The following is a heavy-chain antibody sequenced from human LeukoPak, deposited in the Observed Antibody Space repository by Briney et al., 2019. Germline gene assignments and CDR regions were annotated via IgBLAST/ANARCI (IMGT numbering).Heavy chain of an antibody. J-gene: IGHJ5*02. V-gene: IGHV3-23*01. Sequence: VGSLRLSCAASGFTFSCSAMNWVRQVPGKGLEWVSVITGSGATTYYADSVKGRFTISRDNSKNTLFLQMISLRGEDTAVYYCAKDANYYGSGSYPNWFDPWGQGTLVTVSS. CDR3: AKDANYYGSGSYPNWFDP. CDR2: ITGSGATT. D-gene: IGHD3-10*01. CDR1: GFTFSCSA.